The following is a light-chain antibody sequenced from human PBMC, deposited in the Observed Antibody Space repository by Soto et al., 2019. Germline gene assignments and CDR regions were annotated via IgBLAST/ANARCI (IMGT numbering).Light chain of an antibody. V-gene: IGLV2-23*01. J-gene: IGLJ2*01. CDR2: EDI. Sequence: QSVLTQPASVSGSPGQSITISCTGTSSDVGSYNLVSWYQQHPGKAPKLMIYEDIERPSGVSDRFSGSKSGNTASLTISGLHTEDEADYYCCSYAGGTSVVFGGGTKVTVL. CDR3: CSYAGGTSVV. CDR1: SSDVGSYNL.